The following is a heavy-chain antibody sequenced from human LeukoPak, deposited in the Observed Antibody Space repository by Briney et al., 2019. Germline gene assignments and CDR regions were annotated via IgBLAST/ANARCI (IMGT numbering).Heavy chain of an antibody. D-gene: IGHD3-22*01. CDR3: ARALHYYYDSSGYDAFDI. J-gene: IGHJ3*02. CDR1: GYTFTSYY. Sequence: ASVKASCKASGYTFTSYYMHWVRQAPGQGLEWMGIINPSGGSTSYAQKFQGRVTMTRDMSTSTVYMELSSLRSEDTAVYYCARALHYYYDSSGYDAFDIWGQGTMVTVSS. CDR2: INPSGGST. V-gene: IGHV1-46*01.